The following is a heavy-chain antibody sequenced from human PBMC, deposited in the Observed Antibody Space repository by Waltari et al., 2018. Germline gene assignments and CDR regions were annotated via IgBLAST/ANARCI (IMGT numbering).Heavy chain of an antibody. Sequence: QVQLQQWGAGLLKPSETLSLTCAVYGGSFSGYYWSWIRQPPGKGLEWIGEINHSGSTNYNPSLKSRVTISVDTSKNQFSLKLSSVTAADTAVYYCARGQHDPTYYFDYWGQGTLVTVSS. CDR1: GGSFSGYY. V-gene: IGHV4-34*01. CDR2: INHSGST. D-gene: IGHD2-2*01. J-gene: IGHJ4*02. CDR3: ARGQHDPTYYFDY.